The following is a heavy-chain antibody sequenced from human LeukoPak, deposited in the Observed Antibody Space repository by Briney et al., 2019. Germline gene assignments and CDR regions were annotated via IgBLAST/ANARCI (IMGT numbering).Heavy chain of an antibody. CDR1: GYSFTSYW. CDR2: IYPGDSDT. CDR3: ARLLGYCSSTSRYMNWFDP. V-gene: IGHV5-51*01. Sequence: GESLKISCKGSGYSFTSYWIGWVRQMPGKGLEWMGIIYPGDSDTRYSPSFQGQVTISADKSISTAYLQWSSLKASDTAMYYCARLLGYCSSTSRYMNWFDPWGQGTLVTVSS. J-gene: IGHJ5*02. D-gene: IGHD2-2*02.